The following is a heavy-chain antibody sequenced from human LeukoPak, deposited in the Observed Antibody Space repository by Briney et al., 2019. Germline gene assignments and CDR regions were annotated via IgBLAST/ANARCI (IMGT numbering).Heavy chain of an antibody. CDR3: ARVGSGWEEYFQH. V-gene: IGHV3-30*04. CDR1: GFTFSSYA. Sequence: GRSLRLSCAASGFTFSSYAMHWVRQAPGKGLEWVAAISYDGSNKYYADSVKGRFTISRDNSKNTLYLQMNSLRAEDTAVYYCARVGSGWEEYFQHWGQGTLVTVPS. CDR2: ISYDGSNK. D-gene: IGHD6-19*01. J-gene: IGHJ1*01.